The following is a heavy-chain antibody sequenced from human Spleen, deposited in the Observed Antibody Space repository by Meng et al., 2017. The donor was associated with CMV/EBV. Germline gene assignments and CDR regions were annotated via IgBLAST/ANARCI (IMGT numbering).Heavy chain of an antibody. J-gene: IGHJ6*02. CDR3: ARDPRITGTTFYGMDV. D-gene: IGHD1-7*01. Sequence: GESLKISCAASGFTFSSYAMSWVRQAPGKGLEWVSSISDSSFHIYYAESVKGRFTVSRDNAKNSLYLQMNSLRAEDTAVYYCARDPRITGTTFYGMDVWGQGTTVTVSS. CDR1: GFTFSSYA. V-gene: IGHV3-21*04. CDR2: ISDSSFHI.